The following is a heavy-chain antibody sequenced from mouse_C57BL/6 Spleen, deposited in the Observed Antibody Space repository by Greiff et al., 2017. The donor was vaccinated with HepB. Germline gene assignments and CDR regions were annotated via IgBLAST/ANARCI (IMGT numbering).Heavy chain of an antibody. CDR3: ANGYYGLYWYFDV. CDR1: GYAFSSSW. CDR2: IYPGDGDT. D-gene: IGHD2-3*01. J-gene: IGHJ1*03. Sequence: VQRVESGPELVKPGASVKISCKASGYAFSSSWMNWVKQRPGKGLEWIGRIYPGDGDTNYNGKFKGKATLTADKSSSTAYMQLSSLTSEDSAVYFCANGYYGLYWYFDVWGTGTTVTVSS. V-gene: IGHV1-82*01.